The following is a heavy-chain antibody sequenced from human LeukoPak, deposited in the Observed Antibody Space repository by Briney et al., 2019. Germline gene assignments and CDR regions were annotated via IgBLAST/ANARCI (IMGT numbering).Heavy chain of an antibody. J-gene: IGHJ4*02. D-gene: IGHD3-22*01. V-gene: IGHV1-69*02. Sequence: SVKVSCKASGYTFTSYYMHWVRQAPGQGLEWMGRIIPILGIANYAQKFQGRVTITADKSTSTAYMELSSLRSEDTAVYYSARSPLPAVPYYYDSYDYWGQGTLVTVSS. CDR3: ARSPLPAVPYYYDSYDY. CDR1: GYTFTSYY. CDR2: IIPILGIA.